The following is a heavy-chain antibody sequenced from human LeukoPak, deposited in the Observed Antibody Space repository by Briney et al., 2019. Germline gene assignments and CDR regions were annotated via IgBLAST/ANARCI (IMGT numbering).Heavy chain of an antibody. V-gene: IGHV3-30*04. J-gene: IGHJ4*02. CDR3: ARGRGSGSFLIDY. CDR2: ISYDGSWM. CDR1: GFTFSDYA. Sequence: GGSLRLSCAASGFTFSDYAMHWVRQAPGKGLEWVAVISYDGSWMYYADSVKGRFTVSRDNSKSTLYLQMDSPRVEDTAVNFCARGRGSGSFLIDYWGQGTLVTVFS. D-gene: IGHD3-10*01.